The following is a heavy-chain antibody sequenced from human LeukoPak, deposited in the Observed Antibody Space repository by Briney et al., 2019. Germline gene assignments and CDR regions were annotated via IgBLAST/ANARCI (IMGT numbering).Heavy chain of an antibody. J-gene: IGHJ4*02. CDR2: ISGSGGST. Sequence: PGGSLRLSCAASGFTFSSYAMSWVRQAPGKGLEWVSAISGSGGSTYYADSVKGRFTISRDNSKNTLYQQMNSLRAEDTAVYYCAKGRDYYDSSGSFDYWGQGTLVTVSS. V-gene: IGHV3-23*01. CDR1: GFTFSSYA. CDR3: AKGRDYYDSSGSFDY. D-gene: IGHD3-22*01.